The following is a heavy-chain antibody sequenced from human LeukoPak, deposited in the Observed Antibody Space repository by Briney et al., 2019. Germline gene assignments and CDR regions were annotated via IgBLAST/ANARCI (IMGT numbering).Heavy chain of an antibody. CDR2: INPNSGDT. V-gene: IGHV1-2*02. CDR1: GYTFTGYY. CDR3: ARDGVGDSSGYYSFDY. Sequence: ASVKVSCKASGYTFTGYYMHWVRQAPGQGLEWMGWINPNSGDTNYAQKFQGRVTMTRDTSISTAYMELSRLRSDDTAVYYCARDGVGDSSGYYSFDYWGQGTLVTVSS. J-gene: IGHJ4*02. D-gene: IGHD3-22*01.